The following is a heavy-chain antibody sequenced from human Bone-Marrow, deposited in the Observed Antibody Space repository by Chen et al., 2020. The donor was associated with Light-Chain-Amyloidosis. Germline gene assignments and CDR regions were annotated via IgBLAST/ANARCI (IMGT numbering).Heavy chain of an antibody. CDR1: GFAFSSYA. D-gene: IGHD3-9*01. J-gene: IGHJ3*02. Sequence: EVQLVESGGGLLQRGGSLRLSCAASGFAFSSYAMSWVRQAPGTGLEWGSTIRGSGGSRYYGDSVKGRFTISRDNSKNALFLQMNSLRAEDTAVYYCAKDISYDDILPGYPADAFDIWGQGTMVTVSS. CDR3: AKDISYDDILPGYPADAFDI. CDR2: IRGSGGSR. V-gene: IGHV3-23*04.